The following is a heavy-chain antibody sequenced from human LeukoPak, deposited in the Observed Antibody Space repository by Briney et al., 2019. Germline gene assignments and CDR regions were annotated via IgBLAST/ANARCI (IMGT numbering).Heavy chain of an antibody. Sequence: SETLSLTCTVSGGSISSYYWSWIRQPPGKGLEWIGYIYYSGSTNYNPSLKSRVTISVDTSKNQFSLKLSSVTAADTAVYYCARAEVAVHPCYFDYWGQGTLVTVSS. CDR1: GGSISSYY. D-gene: IGHD5-12*01. CDR2: IYYSGST. V-gene: IGHV4-59*01. CDR3: ARAEVAVHPCYFDY. J-gene: IGHJ4*02.